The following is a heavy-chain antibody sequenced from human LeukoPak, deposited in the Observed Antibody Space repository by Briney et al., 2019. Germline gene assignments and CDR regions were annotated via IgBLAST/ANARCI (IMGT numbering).Heavy chain of an antibody. CDR3: ARHLGYCSGGSCYHRGLPYYYYYMDV. CDR1: GFTFSSYS. CDR2: ISSSSSYI. Sequence: PGGSLRLSCAASGFTFSSYSMNWVRQAPGKGLEWVSSISSSSSYIYYADSVKGRFTISRDNAKNSLYLQMNSLRAEDTAVYYCARHLGYCSGGSCYHRGLPYYYYYMDVWGKGTTVTVSS. J-gene: IGHJ6*03. D-gene: IGHD2-15*01. V-gene: IGHV3-21*01.